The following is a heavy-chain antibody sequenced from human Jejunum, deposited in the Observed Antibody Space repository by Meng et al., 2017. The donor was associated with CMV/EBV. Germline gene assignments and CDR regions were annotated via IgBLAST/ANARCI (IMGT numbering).Heavy chain of an antibody. J-gene: IGHJ3*01. D-gene: IGHD4-11*01. CDR3: TRRMNSNNDAFDF. CDR1: GFTFRAHA. CDR2: VSYEGRSR. Sequence: SGFTFRAHAMHWVRQAPGKGLEWVAVVSYEGRSRFYADSVEGRFSISRDNSKNTVYLQMDSLSADDTAVYYCTRRMNSNNDAFDFWGQGTMVTVSS. V-gene: IGHV3-30*04.